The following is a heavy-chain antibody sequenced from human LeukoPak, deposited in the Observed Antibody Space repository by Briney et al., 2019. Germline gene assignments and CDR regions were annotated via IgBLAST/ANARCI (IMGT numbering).Heavy chain of an antibody. CDR1: GYTFTSYG. CDR3: ARDGEQWLAPRGYYYGMDV. D-gene: IGHD6-19*01. V-gene: IGHV1-18*01. J-gene: IGHJ6*02. CDR2: ISAYNGNT. Sequence: ASVKVSCKASGYTFTSYGISWVRQAPGQGLEWMGWISAYNGNTNYAQKLQGRVTMTTDTSTSTAYMELRSLRSDDTAVYYCARDGEQWLAPRGYYYGMDVWGQGTTVTVSS.